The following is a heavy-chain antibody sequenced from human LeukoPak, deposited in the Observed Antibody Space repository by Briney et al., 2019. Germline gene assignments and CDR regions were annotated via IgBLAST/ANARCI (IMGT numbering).Heavy chain of an antibody. J-gene: IGHJ4*02. CDR3: ASPGDSSSWAYFDY. CDR2: IWYDGSNK. V-gene: IGHV3-33*08. CDR1: GFTFSSYA. D-gene: IGHD6-13*01. Sequence: PGGSLRLSCEASGFTFSSYAMHWVRQAPGKGLEWVAVIWYDGSNKYYADSVRGRFTISRDNSKNTLYLQMNSLRAEDTAVYYCASPGDSSSWAYFDYWGQGTLVTVSS.